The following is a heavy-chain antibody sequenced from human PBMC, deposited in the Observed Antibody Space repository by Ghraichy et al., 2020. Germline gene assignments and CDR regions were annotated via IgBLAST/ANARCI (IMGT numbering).Heavy chain of an antibody. D-gene: IGHD1-26*01. CDR3: ARGEAVGASNWFDP. J-gene: IGHJ5*02. Sequence: SQTLSLTCTVSGGSISSYYWSWIRQPPGKGLDWIGYIYYSGSTNYNPSLKSRVTISVDTSKNQFSLKLSSVTAADTAVYYCARGEAVGASNWFDPWGQGTLVTVSS. V-gene: IGHV4-59*01. CDR1: GGSISSYY. CDR2: IYYSGST.